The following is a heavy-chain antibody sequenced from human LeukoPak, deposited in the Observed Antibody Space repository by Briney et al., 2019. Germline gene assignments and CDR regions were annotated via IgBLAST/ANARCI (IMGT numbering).Heavy chain of an antibody. CDR1: GFTFTDPY. V-gene: IGHV3-72*01. CDR2: TRSKTNRYST. Sequence: GGSLRLSCVHPGFTFTDPYMARVRKAPVKGLEWAARTRSKTNRYSTEYAASVKGKFPLSSDDSKNALYLQMSSLKTDDTAGYYCVTGTAVFDYWGQGTMVTVTS. J-gene: IGHJ4*02. CDR3: VTGTAVFDY. D-gene: IGHD1-7*01.